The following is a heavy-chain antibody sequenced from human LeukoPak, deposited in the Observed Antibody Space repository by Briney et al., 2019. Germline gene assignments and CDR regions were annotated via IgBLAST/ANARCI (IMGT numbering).Heavy chain of an antibody. CDR1: GYTFTKYW. CDR2: IYPGDSDI. V-gene: IGHV5-51*01. Sequence: GESLKISCKGSGYTFTKYWIAWVRQMPGKGLEWMGIIYPGDSDIRYSPSFRGQVTISVDKSSTTAYLQWTSLKASDTAMYYCARHFGYSGYDGDYWGQRTLVTVSS. CDR3: ARHFGYSGYDGDY. D-gene: IGHD5-12*01. J-gene: IGHJ4*02.